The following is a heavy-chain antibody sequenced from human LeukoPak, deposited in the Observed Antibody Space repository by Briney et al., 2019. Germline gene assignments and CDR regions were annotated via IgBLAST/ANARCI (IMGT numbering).Heavy chain of an antibody. Sequence: GGSLRLSCEGSGFTFSNYWMSWVRRAPGKGLEWVANIQQHGSETYYGDSVKGRFTISRDNAKNSLYLQMNSLRAEDTAVYYCASEDYDYVWGSYPLRWGQGTLVTVSS. V-gene: IGHV3-7*03. CDR1: GFTFSNYW. D-gene: IGHD3-16*01. CDR2: IQQHGSET. J-gene: IGHJ4*02. CDR3: ASEDYDYVWGSYPLR.